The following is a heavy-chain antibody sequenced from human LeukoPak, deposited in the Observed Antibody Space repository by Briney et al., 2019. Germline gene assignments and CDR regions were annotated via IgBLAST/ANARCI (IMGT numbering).Heavy chain of an antibody. J-gene: IGHJ3*02. V-gene: IGHV1-2*02. CDR1: GYTFTSYY. Sequence: GASVKVSCKASGYTFTSYYMHWVRQATGQGLEWMGWMNPNSGNTGYAQKFQGRVTMTRDTSISTAYMELSRLRSDDTAVYYCARDRQDIVLMVYVANAFDIGGQGTMVTVSA. CDR2: MNPNSGNT. D-gene: IGHD2-8*01. CDR3: ARDRQDIVLMVYVANAFDI.